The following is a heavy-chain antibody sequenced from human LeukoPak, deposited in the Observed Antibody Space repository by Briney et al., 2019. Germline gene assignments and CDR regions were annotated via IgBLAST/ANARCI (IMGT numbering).Heavy chain of an antibody. CDR2: IYYSGSGST. Sequence: PSETLSLTCTVSGGSISSYYWSWIRQPPGKGLEWIGYIYYSGSGSTNYNPSLKSRVSISVDTSKNHFSLKLSSVTAADTAVYYCARRGGHGGSFDYWGQGTLVTVSP. CDR1: GGSISSYY. CDR3: ARRGGHGGSFDY. V-gene: IGHV4-59*08. J-gene: IGHJ4*02. D-gene: IGHD4-23*01.